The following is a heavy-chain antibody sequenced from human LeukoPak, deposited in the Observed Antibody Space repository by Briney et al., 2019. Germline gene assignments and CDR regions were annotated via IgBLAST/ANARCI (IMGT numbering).Heavy chain of an antibody. Sequence: GGSLRLSCAASGFTFSSCAMSWVRQAPGKGLEWVSAISGSGGSTYYADSVKGRFTISRDNSKNTLYLQMNSLRAEDTAVYYCAKGGVYTAMGYYYYYGMDVWGQGTTVTVSS. CDR3: AKGGVYTAMGYYYYYGMDV. J-gene: IGHJ6*02. CDR1: GFTFSSCA. CDR2: ISGSGGST. D-gene: IGHD5-18*01. V-gene: IGHV3-23*01.